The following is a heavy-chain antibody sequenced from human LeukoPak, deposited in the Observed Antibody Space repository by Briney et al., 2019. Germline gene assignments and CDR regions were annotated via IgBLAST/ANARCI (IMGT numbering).Heavy chain of an antibody. CDR3: ARDVTMPSN. CDR1: GFTVSSNE. V-gene: IGHV3-23*01. J-gene: IGHJ4*02. D-gene: IGHD3-10*01. CDR2: ISGSGGST. Sequence: GGSLRLSCAASGFTVSSNEMSWVRQAPGKGLEWVSAISGSGGSTYYADSVKGRFTISRDNSKNTLYLQMNSPRAEDTAVYYCARDVTMPSNWGQGTLVTVSS.